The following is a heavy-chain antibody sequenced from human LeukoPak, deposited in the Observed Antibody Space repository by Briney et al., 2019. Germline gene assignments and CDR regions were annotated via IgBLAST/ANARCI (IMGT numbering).Heavy chain of an antibody. V-gene: IGHV4-34*01. CDR3: ARVRGRWFDP. J-gene: IGHJ5*02. CDR2: VNHSGST. Sequence: PSETLSLTCAVYGGSFSGYYWSLIRQPPGKGLEWIGEVNHSGSTNYNPSLKSRVTISVDTSKNQFSLKLSSVTAADTAVYYCARVRGRWFDPWGQGTLVTVSS. CDR1: GGSFSGYY. D-gene: IGHD3-10*01.